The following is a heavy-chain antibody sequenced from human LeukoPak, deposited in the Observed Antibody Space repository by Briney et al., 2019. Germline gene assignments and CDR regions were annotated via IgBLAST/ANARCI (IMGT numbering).Heavy chain of an antibody. CDR3: ARGRQIMITFGGVITN. Sequence: GGSLRLSCAASGFTFSSYAMSWVRQAPGKGLEWVSAISGSGGSTYYADSVKDRFTISRDNSKNTLYLQMNSLGAEDTAVYYCARGRQIMITFGGVITNWGQGTLVTVSS. CDR1: GFTFSSYA. CDR2: ISGSGGST. V-gene: IGHV3-23*01. J-gene: IGHJ4*02. D-gene: IGHD3-16*02.